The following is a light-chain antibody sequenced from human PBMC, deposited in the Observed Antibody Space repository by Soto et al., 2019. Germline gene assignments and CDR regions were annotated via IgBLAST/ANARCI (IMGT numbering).Light chain of an antibody. CDR2: AAS. CDR1: ESVTSS. V-gene: IGKV3-15*01. Sequence: EIVMTQSPATLSVSPGDRATLSCRASESVTSSLAWYQQKPGQPPRLLIYAASTRATDVPARFSGGGSETEFTLTISSLQSEDFAVYFCPQYNIWPLWTFGQGTKVDIK. J-gene: IGKJ1*01. CDR3: PQYNIWPLWT.